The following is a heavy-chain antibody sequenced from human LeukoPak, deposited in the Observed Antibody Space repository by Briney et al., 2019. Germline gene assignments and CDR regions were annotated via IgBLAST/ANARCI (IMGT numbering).Heavy chain of an antibody. J-gene: IGHJ6*02. CDR2: ITSSGSAR. CDR1: GFTFSSYS. Sequence: TGGSLRLSCAASGFTFSSYSMNWVRQAPGKGLEWVSYITSSGSARYYADSVKGRFTISRDNAKNSLYLQMNSLRAEDTAVYYCARGGCAAASCGMDVWGQGTTVTVSS. CDR3: ARGGCAAASCGMDV. V-gene: IGHV3-48*04. D-gene: IGHD6-13*01.